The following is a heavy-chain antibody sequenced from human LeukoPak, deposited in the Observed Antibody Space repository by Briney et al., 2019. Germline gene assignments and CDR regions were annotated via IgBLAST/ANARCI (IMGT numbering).Heavy chain of an antibody. V-gene: IGHV1-46*01. CDR1: GYTFSRYY. CDR2: INPSGGST. Sequence: ASVKVSCKASGYTFSRYYMYWVRQAPGQGLEWMGIINPSGGSTNYAQKSQGRVTMTRDTSTSTVYMELSSLRSDDTAVYYCASGGDFSYWGQGTLVTVSS. J-gene: IGHJ4*02. CDR3: ASGGDFSY. D-gene: IGHD2-21*02.